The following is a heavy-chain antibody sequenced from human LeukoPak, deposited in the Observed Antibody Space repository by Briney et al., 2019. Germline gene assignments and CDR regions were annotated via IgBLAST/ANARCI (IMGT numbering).Heavy chain of an antibody. CDR2: IYTSGST. CDR1: GGSISSGSYY. J-gene: IGHJ4*02. Sequence: SETLSLTCTVSGGSISSGSYYWSWIRQPAGKGLEWIGRIYTSGSTNYNPSLKSRVTISVDTSKNQFSLKLSSVTTADTAVYYCARDAAASYDYWGQGTLVTVSS. V-gene: IGHV4-61*02. CDR3: ARDAAASYDY. D-gene: IGHD6-13*01.